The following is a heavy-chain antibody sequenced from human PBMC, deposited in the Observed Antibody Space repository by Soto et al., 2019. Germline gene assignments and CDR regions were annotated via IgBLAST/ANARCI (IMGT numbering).Heavy chain of an antibody. D-gene: IGHD3-10*01. V-gene: IGHV4-59*01. CDR2: TYHTGST. CDR3: ATDSAGRGTFEP. CDR1: GGSFGTNY. J-gene: IGHJ5*02. Sequence: PSETLSLTCTISGGSFGTNYWSLIRQAPGKGLEWIGYTYHTGSTKYNPSLKSRATISVDTSKNKFSLTLNSAAAADTAVYYCATDSAGRGTFEPWAQGIMVTLSS.